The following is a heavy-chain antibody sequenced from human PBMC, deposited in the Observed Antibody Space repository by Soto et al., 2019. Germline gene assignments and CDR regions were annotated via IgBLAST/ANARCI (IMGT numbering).Heavy chain of an antibody. D-gene: IGHD6-19*01. V-gene: IGHV3-23*01. J-gene: IGHJ4*02. CDR2: ISGSGGST. Sequence: PGGSLRLSCAASGFTFSSYAMSWVRQAPGKGLEWVPAISGSGGSTYYADSVKGRFTISRDNSKNTLYLQMNSLRAEDTAVYYCAKDPYPSSGWYSDYWGQGTLVTVSS. CDR3: AKDPYPSSGWYSDY. CDR1: GFTFSSYA.